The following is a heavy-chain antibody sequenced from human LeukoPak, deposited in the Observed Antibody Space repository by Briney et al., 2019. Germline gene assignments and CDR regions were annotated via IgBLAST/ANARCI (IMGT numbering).Heavy chain of an antibody. J-gene: IGHJ4*02. CDR3: ARTRGELLPDYFDY. Sequence: SETLSLTCTVSGGSISSYYWSWIRQPPGKGLEWIGYIYYRGSTNYNPSLQSRVTISVDTSKNQFPLKLSSVTAADTAVDYGARTRGELLPDYFDYWGQGTLVTVSS. D-gene: IGHD1-26*01. CDR2: IYYRGST. V-gene: IGHV4-59*01. CDR1: GGSISSYY.